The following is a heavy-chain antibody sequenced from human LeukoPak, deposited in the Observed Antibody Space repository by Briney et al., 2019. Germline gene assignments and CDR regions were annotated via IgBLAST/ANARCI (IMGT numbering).Heavy chain of an antibody. CDR3: ARLRGYSGYA. J-gene: IGHJ5*02. Sequence: SETLSLTCAVYGGSFSGYYWSWIRQPPGKGLEWIGEINHGGSTNYNPSLKSRVTISVDTSKNQFSLKLSSVTAADTAVYYCARLRGYSGYAWGQGTLVTVSS. V-gene: IGHV4-34*01. CDR2: INHGGST. CDR1: GGSFSGYY. D-gene: IGHD5-12*01.